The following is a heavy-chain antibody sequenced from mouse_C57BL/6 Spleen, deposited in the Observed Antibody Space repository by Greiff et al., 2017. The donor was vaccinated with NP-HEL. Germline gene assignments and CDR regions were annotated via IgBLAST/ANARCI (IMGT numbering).Heavy chain of an antibody. CDR2: IWSGGST. CDR3: ASLYYDYGMEY. V-gene: IGHV2-2*01. Sequence: QVQLQQSGPGLVQPSQSLSITCTVSGFSLTSYGVHWVRQTPGKGLEWLGVIWSGGSTDYNAAFISRLSISKARSKSHVFFKMNSLQADDTAMYYCASLYYDYGMEYWGQGTSVTVSS. CDR1: GFSLTSYG. D-gene: IGHD2-4*01. J-gene: IGHJ4*01.